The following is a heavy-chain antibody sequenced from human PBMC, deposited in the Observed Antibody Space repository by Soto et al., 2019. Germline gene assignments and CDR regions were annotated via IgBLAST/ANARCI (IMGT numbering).Heavy chain of an antibody. J-gene: IGHJ4*02. CDR3: ARDRAHMYESRGGIAH. CDR1: GGSISSGDQY. Sequence: QVQLQESGPGLVKPSQTLSLTCTVSGGSISSGDQYWTWIRQPPGKGLEWIGYIDYSRRACYNPSLKSRLISSLATSMNQFSLKLTSVTAADTAVYYCARDRAHMYESRGGIAHWGRGILVTVSS. CDR2: IDYSRRA. D-gene: IGHD3-22*01. V-gene: IGHV4-30-4*01.